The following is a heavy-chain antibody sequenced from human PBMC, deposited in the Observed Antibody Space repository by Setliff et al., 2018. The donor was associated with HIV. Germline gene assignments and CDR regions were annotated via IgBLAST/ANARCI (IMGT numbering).Heavy chain of an antibody. CDR3: ARDNGRYFDRGWFDP. V-gene: IGHV3-21*01. Sequence: CGMSWVRQTPGKGLEWVSSISASATYIYYADSVKGRFTISRDNAENSLYLQMNSLRAEDTAVYYCARDNGRYFDRGWFDPWGQGALVTVSS. D-gene: IGHD3-9*01. J-gene: IGHJ5*02. CDR1: CG. CDR2: ISASATYI.